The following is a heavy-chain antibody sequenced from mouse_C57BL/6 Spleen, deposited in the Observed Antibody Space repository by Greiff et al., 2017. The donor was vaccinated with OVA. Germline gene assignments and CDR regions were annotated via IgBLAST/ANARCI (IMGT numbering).Heavy chain of an antibody. D-gene: IGHD2-4*01. CDR1: GYTFTSYG. V-gene: IGHV1-81*01. Sequence: VQGVESGAELARPGASVKLSCKASGYTFTSYGISWVKQRTGQGLEWIGEIYPRSGNTYYNEKFKGKATLTADKSSSTAYMELRSLTSEDSAVYFCARSIDYDWYFDVWGTGTTVTVSS. CDR3: ARSIDYDWYFDV. CDR2: IYPRSGNT. J-gene: IGHJ1*03.